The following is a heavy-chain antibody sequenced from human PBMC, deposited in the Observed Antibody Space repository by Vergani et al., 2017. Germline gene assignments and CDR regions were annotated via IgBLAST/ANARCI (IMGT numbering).Heavy chain of an antibody. D-gene: IGHD3-3*01. CDR2: FDPEDGET. J-gene: IGHJ3*02. CDR1: GYTLTELS. CDR3: AIYSGFFGVGPCCRNAFDI. V-gene: IGHV1-24*01. Sequence: QVQLVQSGAEVKKPGASVKVSCKVSGYTLTELSMHWVRQAPGKGLEWMGGFDPEDGETIYAQKFKGRVTMTEDTSTDTAYMERSSLRSEDTAVYYCAIYSGFFGVGPCCRNAFDIWGQGTMVTVSS.